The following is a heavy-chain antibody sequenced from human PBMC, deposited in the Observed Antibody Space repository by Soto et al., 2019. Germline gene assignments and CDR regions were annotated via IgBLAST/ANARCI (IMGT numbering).Heavy chain of an antibody. Sequence: PGGSLRLSCAASGFTFSSYAMSWVRQAPGMGLEWVSAISGSGGSTYYADSVKGRFTISRDNSKNTLYLQMNSLRAEDTAVYYCAKDSLKSSYYYYGMDVWGQGTTVTVSS. CDR3: AKDSLKSSYYYYGMDV. CDR1: GFTFSSYA. V-gene: IGHV3-23*01. CDR2: ISGSGGST. J-gene: IGHJ6*02. D-gene: IGHD3-10*01.